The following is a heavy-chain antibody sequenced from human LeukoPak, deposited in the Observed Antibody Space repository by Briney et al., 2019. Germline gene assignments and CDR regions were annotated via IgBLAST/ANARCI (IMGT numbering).Heavy chain of an antibody. CDR2: IYYSGST. J-gene: IGHJ4*02. CDR1: GGSISSYY. CDR3: ARGREPYDSSGYFDY. D-gene: IGHD3-22*01. Sequence: SETLSLTCTVSGGSISSYYWSWIRQPPGKGLEWIGYIYYSGSTNYNPSLKSRVTISVDTSKNQFSLKLSSVTAADTAVYYCARGREPYDSSGYFDYWGQGTLVTVSS. V-gene: IGHV4-59*08.